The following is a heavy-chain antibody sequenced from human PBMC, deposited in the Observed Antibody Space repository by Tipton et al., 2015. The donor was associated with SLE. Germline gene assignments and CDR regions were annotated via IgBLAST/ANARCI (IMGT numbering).Heavy chain of an antibody. D-gene: IGHD3-3*01. CDR2: IYYSGST. CDR3: ASGVVIKYFDY. J-gene: IGHJ4*02. Sequence: TLSLTCTVSGGSISSYYWSWIRQPPGKGLEWIGYIYYSGSTYYNPSLKSRVTISVDTSKDQFSLKLSSVTAADTAVYYCASGVVIKYFDYWGQGTLVTVSS. V-gene: IGHV4-59*04. CDR1: GGSISSYY.